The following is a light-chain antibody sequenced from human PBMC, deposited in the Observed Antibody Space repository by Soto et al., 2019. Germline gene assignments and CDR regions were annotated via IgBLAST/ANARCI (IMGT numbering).Light chain of an antibody. Sequence: SYELTQPPSVSGAPGQTATITCGGSNIRTKSVHWCRQRPGQAPVLVVYDDRDRPSGIPERFSGSNSGNTATLTISKVEPGDEADYYCQVWDSSGDHPVFGGGTKLTVL. J-gene: IGLJ2*01. CDR3: QVWDSSGDHPV. V-gene: IGLV3-21*02. CDR2: DDR. CDR1: NIRTKS.